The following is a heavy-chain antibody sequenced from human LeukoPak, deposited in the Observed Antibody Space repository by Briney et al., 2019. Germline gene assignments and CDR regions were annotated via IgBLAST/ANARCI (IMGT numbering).Heavy chain of an antibody. CDR3: TTVRGYCSGRSCLGY. D-gene: IGHD2-15*01. V-gene: IGHV3-15*01. Sequence: GGSLRLSCAVSGFTFSNAWMSWVRQAPGKGLEWVGRVKSKIDGGTTDYVAPVKGRFTISRDDSKNTLYLQMNSLKTEDTAVYYCTTVRGYCSGRSCLGYWGQGTLVTVSS. CDR1: GFTFSNAW. J-gene: IGHJ4*02. CDR2: VKSKIDGGTT.